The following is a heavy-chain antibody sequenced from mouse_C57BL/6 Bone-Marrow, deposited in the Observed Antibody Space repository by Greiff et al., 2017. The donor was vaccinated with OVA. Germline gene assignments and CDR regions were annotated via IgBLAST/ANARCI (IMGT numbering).Heavy chain of an antibody. J-gene: IGHJ4*01. V-gene: IGHV14-3*01. Sequence: VQLQQSVAELVRPGASVKLSCTASGFNIKNTYMHWVKQRPEQGLEWIGRIDPANDNTKYAPKFKGKATMTADTSSNTAYLQLSSLSSEDTSVYCFAIGNFGSSFYAMDYWCQGTSVTVSS. D-gene: IGHD1-1*01. CDR1: GFNIKNTY. CDR2: IDPANDNT. CDR3: AIGNFGSSFYAMDY.